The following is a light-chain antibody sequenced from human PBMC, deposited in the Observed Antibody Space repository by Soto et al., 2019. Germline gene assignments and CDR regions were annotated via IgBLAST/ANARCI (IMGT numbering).Light chain of an antibody. CDR3: QVWDTGSDHVV. V-gene: IGLV3-21*01. Sequence: SYELTQPPSVSVAPGKTATITCGGNNIGRKSVHWYQQKPGLAPVLVISYDADRPSGIPERFSGSNSGITATLTISRVAAGDEAYDYCQVWDTGSDHVVFGGGTKLTVL. CDR1: NIGRKS. J-gene: IGLJ3*02. CDR2: YDA.